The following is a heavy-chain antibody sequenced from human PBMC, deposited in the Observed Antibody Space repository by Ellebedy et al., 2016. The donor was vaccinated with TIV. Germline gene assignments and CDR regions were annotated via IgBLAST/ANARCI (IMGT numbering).Heavy chain of an antibody. J-gene: IGHJ4*02. V-gene: IGHV3-30*03. CDR1: GFTFSTYD. CDR2: ISYDESNK. Sequence: GESLKISCAASGFTFSTYDMHWVRQAPGKGLEWVAVISYDESNKYYADSVKGRFTISRDNSKSTVDLQMNSLRAEDTAVYYCARGKRNWNYGRFDSWGQGTPVTVSA. D-gene: IGHD1-7*01. CDR3: ARGKRNWNYGRFDS.